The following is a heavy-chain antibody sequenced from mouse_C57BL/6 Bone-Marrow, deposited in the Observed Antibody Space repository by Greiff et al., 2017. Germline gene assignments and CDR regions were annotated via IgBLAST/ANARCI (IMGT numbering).Heavy chain of an antibody. J-gene: IGHJ3*01. CDR1: GYTFTSYW. V-gene: IGHV1-72*01. CDR2: IDPNSGGT. CDR3: ARRGRNSEGFAY. Sequence: QVQLQQPGAELVKPGASVKLSCKASGYTFTSYWMHWVKQRPGRGPEWIGRIDPNSGGTKYNEKFKGKATLTVEKSSSTAYMQLSSLTSEDSAVDYCARRGRNSEGFAYWGQGTLVTVSA. D-gene: IGHD6-1*01.